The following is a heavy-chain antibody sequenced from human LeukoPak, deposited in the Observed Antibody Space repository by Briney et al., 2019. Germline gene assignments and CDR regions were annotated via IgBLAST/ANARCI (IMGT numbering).Heavy chain of an antibody. V-gene: IGHV3-20*04. Sequence: GGSLRLSCAASGFTFDDYGMSWVRQAPGKGLEWVSGINWNGGSTGYGDSVKGRFTISRDNAKNSLYLQMNSLRAEDTAVYYCARGGYYDILTGYFYWGQGTLVTVSS. CDR2: INWNGGST. CDR3: ARGGYYDILTGYFY. D-gene: IGHD3-9*01. CDR1: GFTFDDYG. J-gene: IGHJ4*02.